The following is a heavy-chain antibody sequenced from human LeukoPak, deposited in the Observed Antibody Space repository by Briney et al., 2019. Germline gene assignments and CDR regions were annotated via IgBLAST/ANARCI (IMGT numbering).Heavy chain of an antibody. D-gene: IGHD3-10*01. Sequence: SETLSLTCAVSGGSISSSNYYWSWIRQPPAWELEWIASINYGGTTYYKPSLKSRVTISVDTSKNHFSLRLSSVTAADTAVYLCARYVVSGSGRYYFDYWGQGSLVTVSS. V-gene: IGHV4-39*02. CDR1: GGSISSSNYY. J-gene: IGHJ4*02. CDR2: INYGGTT. CDR3: ARYVVSGSGRYYFDY.